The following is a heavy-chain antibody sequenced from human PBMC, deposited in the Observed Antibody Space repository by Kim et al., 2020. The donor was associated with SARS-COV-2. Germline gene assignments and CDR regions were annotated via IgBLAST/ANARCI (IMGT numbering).Heavy chain of an antibody. CDR3: AIDQRGARTSAVNFDC. CDR2: TYYRSKWYN. Sequence: SQTLSLTCDISGDSVSSNIAAWNWIRQSPSSGLELLGRTYYRSKWYNDYSLSVRGRITIDPDTYKNQFSLQLNSVIPEDAAIYYCAIDQRGARTSAVNFDCWGKGTLVTVSS. D-gene: IGHD2-2*01. V-gene: IGHV6-1*01. CDR1: GDSVSSNIAA. J-gene: IGHJ4*02.